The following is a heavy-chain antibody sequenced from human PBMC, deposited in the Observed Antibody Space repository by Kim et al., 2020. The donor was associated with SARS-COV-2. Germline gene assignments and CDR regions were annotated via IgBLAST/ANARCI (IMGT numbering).Heavy chain of an antibody. J-gene: IGHJ4*02. V-gene: IGHV1-46*01. CDR3: ARARRLPHFPFDY. Sequence: YAQKSQGRVTMTRDPSTSTVYMELSSLRSEDTAVYYCARARRLPHFPFDYWGQGTLVTVSS. D-gene: IGHD3-3*02.